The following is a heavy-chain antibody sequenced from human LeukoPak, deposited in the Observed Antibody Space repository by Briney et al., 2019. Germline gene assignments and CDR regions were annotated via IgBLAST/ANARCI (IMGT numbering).Heavy chain of an antibody. CDR3: ASSALYGDYVIDY. CDR2: IRSSISYI. CDR1: GFTFSSYS. V-gene: IGHV3-21*05. J-gene: IGHJ4*02. D-gene: IGHD4-17*01. Sequence: GGSLRLSSAASGFTFSSYSMNWVRQAPGKGLDWVSFIRSSISYIYYADSVKGRFTISRDNAKNSLYLQMNSLRAEDTAVYYCASSALYGDYVIDYWGQGTLVTVSS.